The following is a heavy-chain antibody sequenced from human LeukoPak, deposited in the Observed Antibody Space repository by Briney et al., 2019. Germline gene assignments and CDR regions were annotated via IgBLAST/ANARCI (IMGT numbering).Heavy chain of an antibody. D-gene: IGHD3-10*01. Sequence: PGGSLRLSCAAPGFTFSTHWMHWVRQAPGKGLVWVSRIKTDGSGANYADSVKGRFTISRDNAKNTLYLQMNSLRAEDTAVYYCARDRVYGSGSNDYWGKGTLVTVSS. J-gene: IGHJ4*02. CDR2: IKTDGSGA. CDR3: ARDRVYGSGSNDY. V-gene: IGHV3-74*01. CDR1: GFTFSTHW.